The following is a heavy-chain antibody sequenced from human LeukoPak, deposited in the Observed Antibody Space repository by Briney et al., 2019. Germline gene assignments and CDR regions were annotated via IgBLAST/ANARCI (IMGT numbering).Heavy chain of an antibody. D-gene: IGHD2-15*01. V-gene: IGHV4-61*02. J-gene: IGHJ4*02. CDR3: ARDLGYGGTEMYYFDY. CDR2: ISTSGST. Sequence: SETLSLTRTVSGGSISSGSYYWSWIRQPAGKGLEWIGRISTSGSTSYNPSLKSRVTISVDTSKNQFSLNLSSVTAADTAVYYCARDLGYGGTEMYYFDYWGQGTLVTVSS. CDR1: GGSISSGSYY.